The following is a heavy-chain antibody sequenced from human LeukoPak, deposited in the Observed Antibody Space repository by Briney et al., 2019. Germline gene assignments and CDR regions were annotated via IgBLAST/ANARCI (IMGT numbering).Heavy chain of an antibody. D-gene: IGHD3-22*01. J-gene: IGHJ3*02. CDR2: INHSGST. CDR1: GGSFXGYY. CDR3: ARVGHPGYYDSPLAFDI. Sequence: SETLSLTCAVYGGSFXGYYWSWIRQPPGKGLEWIGEINHSGSTNYNPSLKGRVTISVDTSKNQFSLKLSSVTAADTAVYYCARVGHPGYYDSPLAFDIWGQGTMVTVSS. V-gene: IGHV4-34*01.